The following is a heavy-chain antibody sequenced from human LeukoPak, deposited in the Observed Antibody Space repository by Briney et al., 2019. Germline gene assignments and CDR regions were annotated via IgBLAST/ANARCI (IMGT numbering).Heavy chain of an antibody. V-gene: IGHV3-74*01. CDR1: GFTFSSYW. D-gene: IGHD6-13*01. CDR3: ARDKYSSSFAY. Sequence: GGSLRLSCAASGFTFSSYWMHWVRQAPGKGLVWVSRINSDGSSTSYADSVKGRFTISRDNAKNTLYLQMNSLRAEDTAMYYCARDKYSSSFAYWGQGTLVTVSS. CDR2: INSDGSST. J-gene: IGHJ4*02.